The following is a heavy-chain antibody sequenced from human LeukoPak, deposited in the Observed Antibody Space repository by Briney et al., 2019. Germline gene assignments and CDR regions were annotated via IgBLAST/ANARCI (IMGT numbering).Heavy chain of an antibody. Sequence: GGSLRLSCAASGFXFSSYSIDWVRQAPGKGLEWVSCISSSSSYIYYADTVKGRFTISRHNAKHSLYLQMNSLRDEDTAVYYCASSAPSDIWGRGTMVTVSS. V-gene: IGHV3-21*01. CDR3: ASSAPSDI. CDR2: ISSSSSYI. J-gene: IGHJ3*02. CDR1: GFXFSSYS.